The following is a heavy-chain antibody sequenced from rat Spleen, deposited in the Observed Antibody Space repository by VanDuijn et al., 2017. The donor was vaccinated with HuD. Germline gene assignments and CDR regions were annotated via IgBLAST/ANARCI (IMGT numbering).Heavy chain of an antibody. CDR1: GFTFDDYG. J-gene: IGHJ2*01. CDR2: INWGGSST. Sequence: EVELVESGGGLVQPGRSLKLSCVASGFTFDDYGMAWVRQTPKNGLEWVASINWGGSSTYYPDNVKGRFTISRDNAKNVLYLQMNNLRSEDTAIYYCARVGLWVFDYWGQGVMVTVSS. CDR3: ARVGLWVFDY. V-gene: IGHV5-36*01. D-gene: IGHD1-7*01.